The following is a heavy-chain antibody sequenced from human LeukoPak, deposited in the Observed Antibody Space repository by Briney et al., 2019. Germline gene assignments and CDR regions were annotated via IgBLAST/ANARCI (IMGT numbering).Heavy chain of an antibody. Sequence: GRSLRLSCAASGFTFSSYAMHWVRQAPGKGLEWVAVISYDGSNKYYADSVKGRFTISRDNAKNSLYLQMNSLRAEDTAVYYCARGGYYYDSSGYYDYWGQGTLVTVSS. CDR1: GFTFSSYA. D-gene: IGHD3-22*01. CDR3: ARGGYYYDSSGYYDY. J-gene: IGHJ4*02. V-gene: IGHV3-30*04. CDR2: ISYDGSNK.